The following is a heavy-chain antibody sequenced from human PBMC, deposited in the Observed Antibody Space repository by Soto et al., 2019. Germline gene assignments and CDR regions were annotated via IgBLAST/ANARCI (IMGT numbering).Heavy chain of an antibody. CDR3: ARQARKGATDY. J-gene: IGHJ4*02. Sequence: LSLTGTVGIPTMRTSRYYLGWIGKTPGKGLVLIGSIYYSGSTYYNPSLKSRVTISVDTSKIQFSLKLSSVTAADTAVYYCARQARKGATDYWGQGTLVTVSS. V-gene: IGHV4-39*01. CDR1: IPTMRTSRYY. CDR2: IYYSGST. D-gene: IGHD1-26*01.